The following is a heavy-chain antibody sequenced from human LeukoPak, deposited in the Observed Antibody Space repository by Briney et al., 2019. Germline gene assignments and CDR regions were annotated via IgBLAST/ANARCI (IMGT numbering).Heavy chain of an antibody. CDR3: ARKGCFDNCYLFDY. J-gene: IGHJ4*02. Sequence: ASVKVSCKASGFTFTSSAVQWVRQARGQRLEWIGWIVVGSGNTNYAQKFQGRVTMTRDTSTSTAYMELRSLGSDDTAVYYCARKGCFDNCYLFDYWGQGTLVTVSS. CDR2: IVVGSGNT. V-gene: IGHV1-58*01. CDR1: GFTFTSSA. D-gene: IGHD1-20*01.